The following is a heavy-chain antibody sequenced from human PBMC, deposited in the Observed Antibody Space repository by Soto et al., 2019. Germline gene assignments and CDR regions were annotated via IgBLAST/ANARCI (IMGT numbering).Heavy chain of an antibody. CDR1: GGTFSSYA. CDR2: IIPIFGTA. V-gene: IGHV1-69*13. Sequence: GASVKVSCKASGGTFSSYAISWVRQAPGQGLEWMGGIIPIFGTANYAQKFQGRVTITADESTSTAYMELSSLRSEDTAVYYCARERAMVRGVRYYFDYWGQGTLVTVSS. J-gene: IGHJ4*02. D-gene: IGHD3-10*01. CDR3: ARERAMVRGVRYYFDY.